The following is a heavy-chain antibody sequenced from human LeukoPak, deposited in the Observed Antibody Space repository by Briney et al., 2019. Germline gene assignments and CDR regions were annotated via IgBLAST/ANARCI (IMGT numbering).Heavy chain of an antibody. D-gene: IGHD1-7*01. V-gene: IGHV3-20*04. CDR1: GFTFDGSG. J-gene: IGHJ4*02. CDR3: ASHVQNWNYVGNYFDY. CDR2: INWNGGST. Sequence: GGSLRLSCAASGFTFDGSGMSWVRQAPGKGLEWVSGINWNGGSTGYADSVKGRFTISRDNAKNSLYLQMNSLRAEDTALYYCASHVQNWNYVGNYFDYWGQGTLVTVSS.